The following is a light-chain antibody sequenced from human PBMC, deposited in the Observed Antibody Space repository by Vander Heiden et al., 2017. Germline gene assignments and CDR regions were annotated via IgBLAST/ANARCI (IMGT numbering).Light chain of an antibody. CDR1: SSEVGTYNL. Sequence: QSALTHPASVSGSPGQSITISCTGTSSEVGTYNLVSWYRQNPGKAPKLMIYEVSKRPSGVSNRFSGSKSGNTASLTISGLQAEDEADYYCCSYAGSSTLMVFGGGTKLTVL. CDR3: CSYAGSSTLMV. J-gene: IGLJ2*01. V-gene: IGLV2-23*02. CDR2: EVS.